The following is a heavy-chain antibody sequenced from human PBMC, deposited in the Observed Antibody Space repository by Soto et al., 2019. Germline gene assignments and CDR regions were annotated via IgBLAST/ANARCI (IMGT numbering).Heavy chain of an antibody. D-gene: IGHD4-17*01. CDR3: AHSNDYGDYYPNWLDP. V-gene: IGHV2-5*02. CDR1: GFSLSTSGVG. CDR2: IYWDDDK. J-gene: IGHJ5*02. Sequence: QITLKESGPALVKPTQTLTLTCTFSGFSLSTSGVGVGWIRQPPGRALEWLAIIYWDDDKRYNPSLQSRLTITKDTSKNHVVLTMTNMDPVDTATYYCAHSNDYGDYYPNWLDPWGQGTLVTVSS.